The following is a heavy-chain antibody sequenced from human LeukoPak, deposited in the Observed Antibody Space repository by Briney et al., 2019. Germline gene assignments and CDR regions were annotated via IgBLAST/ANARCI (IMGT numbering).Heavy chain of an antibody. D-gene: IGHD6-19*01. CDR2: MNPNSGNT. CDR3: ARGGVIAVAYTTKTYYYYYGMDV. Sequence: ASVKVSCKASGYTFTSYDINWVRQATGQGLEWMGWMNPNSGNTGYAQKFQGRVTMTRNTSISTAYMELSSLRSEDTAVYYCARGGVIAVAYTTKTYYYYYGMDVWGQGTTVTVS. CDR1: GYTFTSYD. V-gene: IGHV1-8*01. J-gene: IGHJ6*02.